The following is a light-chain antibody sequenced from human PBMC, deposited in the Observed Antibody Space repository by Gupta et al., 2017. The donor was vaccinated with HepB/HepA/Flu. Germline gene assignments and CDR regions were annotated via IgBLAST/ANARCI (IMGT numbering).Light chain of an antibody. CDR3: LSADSSGTDPDNV. J-gene: IGLJ6*01. V-gene: IGLV3-16*01. CDR2: KDS. CDR1: ALPKKY. Sequence: SYELTQPPSVSVSLGQMARITCSGEALPKKYAYWYQQKPGQFPVLVIYKDSERPSGIPERFSGSSSETIVTLTISGVQAEDEADYYCLSADSSGTDPDNVFGSGTKVTVL.